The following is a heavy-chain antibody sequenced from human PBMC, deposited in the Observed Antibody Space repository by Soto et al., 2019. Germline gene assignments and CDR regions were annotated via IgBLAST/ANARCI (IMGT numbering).Heavy chain of an antibody. J-gene: IGHJ6*02. D-gene: IGHD3-3*01. Sequence: ASVKVSCKASGGTFSSYAISWVRQAPGQGLEWMGGIIPIFGTANYAQKFQGRVTITADESTSTAYMELSSLRSEDTAVYYCARPYDSWSGYYYYYYGMDVWGQGTTVTVSS. V-gene: IGHV1-69*13. CDR3: ARPYDSWSGYYYYYYGMDV. CDR2: IIPIFGTA. CDR1: GGTFSSYA.